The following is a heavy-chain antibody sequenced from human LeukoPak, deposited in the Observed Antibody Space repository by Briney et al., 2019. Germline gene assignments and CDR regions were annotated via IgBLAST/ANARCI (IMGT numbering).Heavy chain of an antibody. Sequence: PGGSLRLSCAASGFPFSTYWILWVRQVPGKGLVWVARIKDGGTTTDYADSVKGRFTISRDDAKNTLYLHMNSLRVEDTAVYYCTTIRPGYWGQGTLVTVSP. CDR2: IKDGGTTT. J-gene: IGHJ4*02. V-gene: IGHV3-74*01. D-gene: IGHD1-26*01. CDR3: TTIRPGY. CDR1: GFPFSTYW.